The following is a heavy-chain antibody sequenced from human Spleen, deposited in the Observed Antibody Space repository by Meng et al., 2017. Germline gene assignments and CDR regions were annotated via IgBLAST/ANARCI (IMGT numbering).Heavy chain of an antibody. J-gene: IGHJ4*02. Sequence: LQESGPGLVKPSQTLSRTCTVSGGSISSGGYYWSWIRQHPGKGLEWIGYISYSGSTYYNPSLKSLVTISVDTSKNQFSVRLRSDDTAVYYCASASVYSSSWYEGEHYFDYWGQGTLVTVSS. CDR3: ASASVYSSSWYEGEHYFDY. CDR2: ISYSGST. D-gene: IGHD6-13*01. V-gene: IGHV4-31*01. CDR1: GGSISSGGYY.